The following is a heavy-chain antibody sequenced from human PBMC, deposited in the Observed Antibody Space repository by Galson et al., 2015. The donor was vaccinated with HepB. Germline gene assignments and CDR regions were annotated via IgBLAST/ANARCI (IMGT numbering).Heavy chain of an antibody. Sequence: SVKVSCKASGGTFSSYAISWVRQAPGQGLEWMGGIIPIFGTANYAQKFQGRVTITADESTSTAYMELSSLRSEDTAVYYCARALYYYYDSSGYYMDVWGKGTTVTVSS. V-gene: IGHV1-69*13. CDR2: IIPIFGTA. CDR3: ARALYYYYDSSGYYMDV. CDR1: GGTFSSYA. D-gene: IGHD3-22*01. J-gene: IGHJ6*03.